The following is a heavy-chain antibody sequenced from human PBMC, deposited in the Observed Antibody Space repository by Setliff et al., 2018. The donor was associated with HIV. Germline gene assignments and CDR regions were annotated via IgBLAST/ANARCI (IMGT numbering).Heavy chain of an antibody. D-gene: IGHD3-22*01. V-gene: IGHV3-11*06. CDR3: ARGDYYDSSGYYVY. J-gene: IGHJ4*02. Sequence: GSLRLSCAASEFTFSDYYMSWIRQAPGKGLEWVSYISSSGTYTNYTASVRGRFTISRDNSKNTLYLQMNSLRAEDTAVYYCARGDYYDSSGYYVYWGQGTLVTVSS. CDR1: EFTFSDYY. CDR2: ISSSGTYT.